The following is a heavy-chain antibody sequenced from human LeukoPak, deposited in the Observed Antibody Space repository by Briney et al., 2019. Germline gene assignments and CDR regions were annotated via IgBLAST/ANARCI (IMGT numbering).Heavy chain of an antibody. Sequence: GGSLRLSCAASGFSVTDYYMNWIRQSPGKGVEGVSHITKKTAIEYADSVKGRFTISRDNANNLLLLQMDSLRPEDTGVYYCARGTYYSGSGPGNWFDPWGQGTLVTVSS. J-gene: IGHJ5*02. CDR2: ITKKTAI. D-gene: IGHD3-10*01. CDR1: GFSVTDYY. V-gene: IGHV3-69-1*01. CDR3: ARGTYYSGSGPGNWFDP.